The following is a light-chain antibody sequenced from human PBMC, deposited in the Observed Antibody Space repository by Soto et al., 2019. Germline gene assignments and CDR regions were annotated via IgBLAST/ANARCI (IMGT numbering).Light chain of an antibody. CDR2: DVT. CDR3: NSYTSSSTWV. CDR1: SSDVGGYNY. Sequence: QSALTQPASVSGSPGQSITISCTGTSSDVGGYNYVSWYQQHPGKAPKLMIYDVTNRPSGVSNRFSGSNSDNTASLTIAGLQAEDEADYYCNSYTSSSTWVFGGGTKLTVL. J-gene: IGLJ3*02. V-gene: IGLV2-14*01.